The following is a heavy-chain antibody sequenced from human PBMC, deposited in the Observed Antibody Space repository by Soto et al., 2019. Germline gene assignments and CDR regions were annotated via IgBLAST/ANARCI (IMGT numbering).Heavy chain of an antibody. Sequence: QVQLQQWGAGLLKPSETLSLTCAVYGGSFRGYYWSWIRQPPGKGLAWIGEINHSANTNYNPSLKSRVTISVDTSKNQVSLKLSSVTAAETAVYYCARDYYDSSGRPTIDYWGQGTLVTVSS. CDR3: ARDYYDSSGRPTIDY. CDR1: GGSFRGYY. CDR2: INHSANT. V-gene: IGHV4-34*01. D-gene: IGHD3-22*01. J-gene: IGHJ4*02.